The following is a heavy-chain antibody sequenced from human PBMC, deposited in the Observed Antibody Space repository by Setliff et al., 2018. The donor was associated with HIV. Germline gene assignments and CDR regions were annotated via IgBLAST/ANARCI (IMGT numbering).Heavy chain of an antibody. CDR2: IYTSGST. Sequence: SETLSLTCTVSGGSISSGSYYWSWIRRPAGKGLEWIGRIYTSGSTNYNPSLKSRVTISVDTSKNQFSLKLSSVTAADTAVYYCARDYSGNYYGYFDLWGRGTLVTVSS. J-gene: IGHJ2*01. D-gene: IGHD1-26*01. V-gene: IGHV4-61*02. CDR3: ARDYSGNYYGYFDL. CDR1: GGSISSGSYY.